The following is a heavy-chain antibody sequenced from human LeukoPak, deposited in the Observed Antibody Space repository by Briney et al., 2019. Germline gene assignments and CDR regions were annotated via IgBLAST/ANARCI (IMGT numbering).Heavy chain of an antibody. CDR1: GYTFTGHF. D-gene: IGHD6-19*01. V-gene: IGHV1-2*02. J-gene: IGHJ5*02. Sequence: ASVKVSCKASGYTFTGHFMHWVRQAPGQGLEWMGYINPNSGDTQYAQKLQGRVTMTTDTSTSTAYMELRSLRSDDTAVYYCARVKKAVAGRNWFDPWGQGTLVTVSS. CDR2: INPNSGDT. CDR3: ARVKKAVAGRNWFDP.